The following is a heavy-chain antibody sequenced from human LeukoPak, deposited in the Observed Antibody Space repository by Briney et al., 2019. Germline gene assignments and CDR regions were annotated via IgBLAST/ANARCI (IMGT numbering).Heavy chain of an antibody. CDR1: GFTFSSYA. D-gene: IGHD3-22*01. J-gene: IGHJ3*02. CDR3: ARTEYYYDSYGAFDI. Sequence: GGSLRLSCAASGFTFSSYAMSWVRQAPGKGLEWVSAISGSGGSTYYADSVKGRFTISRNNSKNTLYLQMNSLRAEDTAVYYCARTEYYYDSYGAFDIWGQGTMVTVSS. CDR2: ISGSGGST. V-gene: IGHV3-23*01.